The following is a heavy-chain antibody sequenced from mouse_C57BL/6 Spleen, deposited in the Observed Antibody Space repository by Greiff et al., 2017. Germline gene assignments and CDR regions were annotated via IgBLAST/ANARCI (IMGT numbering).Heavy chain of an antibody. CDR1: GFTFSDSY. V-gene: IGHV5-16*01. CDR3: ARDGGTRGWYFDV. J-gene: IGHJ1*03. Sequence: DVKLVESEGGLVQPGSSMKLSCPASGFTFSDSYMAWVRQVPEKGLEWVANINYDGSSTYYLDSLKSRFIISRDHAKNILYLQMSSLKSEDTATYYCARDGGTRGWYFDVWGTGTTVTVSS. D-gene: IGHD1-1*02. CDR2: INYDGSST.